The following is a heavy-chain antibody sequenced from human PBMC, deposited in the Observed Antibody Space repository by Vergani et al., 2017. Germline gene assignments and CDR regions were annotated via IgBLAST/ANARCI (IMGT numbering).Heavy chain of an antibody. CDR2: IWYDGSNK. D-gene: IGHD3-3*01. J-gene: IGHJ4*02. CDR1: GFTFSSYG. Sequence: QVQLVESGGGVVQPGRSLRLSCAASGFTFSSYGMHWVRQAPGKGLEWVAVIWYDGSNKYYADSVKGRFTISRDNSKNTLYLQMNSLRAEDTAVYYCARVAWDFWSGYYPIDYWGQGTLVTVSS. V-gene: IGHV3-33*01. CDR3: ARVAWDFWSGYYPIDY.